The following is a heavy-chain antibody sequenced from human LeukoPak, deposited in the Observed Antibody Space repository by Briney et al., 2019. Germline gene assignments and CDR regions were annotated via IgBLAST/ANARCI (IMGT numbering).Heavy chain of an antibody. Sequence: GASVKVSCKASGYTFTSYDINWVRQATGQGLEWMGWMNPNSGNTGYAQKFQGRVTMTRNTSISTAYMELSSLRSDDTAVYYCARGRADWATTGDYWGQGTLVTVSS. CDR1: GYTFTSYD. J-gene: IGHJ4*02. CDR3: ARGRADWATTGDY. D-gene: IGHD5-12*01. V-gene: IGHV1-8*01. CDR2: MNPNSGNT.